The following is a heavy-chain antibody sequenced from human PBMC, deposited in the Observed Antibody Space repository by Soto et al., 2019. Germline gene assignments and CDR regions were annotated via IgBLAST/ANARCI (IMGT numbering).Heavy chain of an antibody. CDR1: GYIFSTYD. D-gene: IGHD1-20*01. V-gene: IGHV1-8*01. Sequence: QVQLVQSGAEVKKPGASVKVSCKASGYIFSTYDINWVRQAPGQGLEWMGWLNPNSGNTGYAQKFLGRVTMTRNTSINTPYMEFSSLGSEDTAVYYCARDHRYNWNDEGWFDPWGQGTLVTVSS. CDR2: LNPNSGNT. CDR3: ARDHRYNWNDEGWFDP. J-gene: IGHJ5*02.